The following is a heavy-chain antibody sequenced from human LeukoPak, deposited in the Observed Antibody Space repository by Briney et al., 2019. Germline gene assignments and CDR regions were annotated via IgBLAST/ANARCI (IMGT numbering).Heavy chain of an antibody. CDR2: TSAYNGNT. J-gene: IGHJ3*02. D-gene: IGHD2/OR15-2a*01. CDR1: GYTFTGYG. CDR3: ARRNRDAFDI. V-gene: IGHV1-18*01. Sequence: ASVKVSCKASGYTFTGYGITWVRQAPGQGLEWMGWTSAYNGNTSYAQKLQGRVTMTTDTSTSTVYMELRSLRSDDTAVYYCARRNRDAFDIWGQGTMVTVSS.